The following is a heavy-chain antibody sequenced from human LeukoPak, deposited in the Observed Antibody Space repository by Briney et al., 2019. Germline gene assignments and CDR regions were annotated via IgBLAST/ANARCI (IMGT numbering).Heavy chain of an antibody. CDR2: INHSGST. Sequence: SETLSLTCAVYGGSFSGYYWSWIRQPPGKGLEWIGEINHSGSTNYNPSLKSRVTISVDTSKNQFSLKLSSVTAADTAVYYCARNVPQHLYYYDSSGYYYGRVGLDYWGQGTLVTVSS. V-gene: IGHV4-34*01. J-gene: IGHJ4*02. CDR1: GGSFSGYY. D-gene: IGHD3-22*01. CDR3: ARNVPQHLYYYDSSGYYYGRVGLDY.